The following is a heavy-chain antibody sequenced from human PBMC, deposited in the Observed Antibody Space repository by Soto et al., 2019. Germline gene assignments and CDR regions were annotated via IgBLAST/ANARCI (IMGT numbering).Heavy chain of an antibody. V-gene: IGHV1-2*04. D-gene: IGHD1-26*01. CDR3: AREFRSGEPLGY. J-gene: IGHJ4*02. CDR1: GYTFTSYY. Sequence: ASVKVSCKASGYTFTSYYIQWVRQALGQGLEWMGWINPNSGGTNYAQKFQGWVTMTRDTSISTAYMELSRLRSDDTAVYYCAREFRSGEPLGYWGQGTLVTVSS. CDR2: INPNSGGT.